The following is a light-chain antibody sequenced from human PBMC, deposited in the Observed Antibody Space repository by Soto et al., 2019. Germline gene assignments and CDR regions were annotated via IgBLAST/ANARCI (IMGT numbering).Light chain of an antibody. CDR2: DVS. Sequence: EIVLTQSPATLSLSPGDRAILSCRASQSVSHYLSWYQQRPGQAPRLLIFDVSNRATDIPVRFSGSGSGTDFTLTINSLEPDDFAVYFCQQRSEWPLCTFGQGTKL. V-gene: IGKV3-11*01. CDR1: QSVSHY. CDR3: QQRSEWPLCT. J-gene: IGKJ2*02.